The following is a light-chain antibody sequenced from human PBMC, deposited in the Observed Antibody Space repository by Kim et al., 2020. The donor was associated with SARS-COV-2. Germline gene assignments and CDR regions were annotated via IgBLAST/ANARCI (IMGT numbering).Light chain of an antibody. Sequence: SPGERAAPSCRASQSINCRFIEWYQKRPGQAPRLLIYGASSRATGIPDRFTGSGSGTDFTLTITRLEPQDVAVYFCQHYDNAPLTFGGGTKVDIK. CDR3: QHYDNAPLT. CDR1: QSINCRF. J-gene: IGKJ4*01. V-gene: IGKV3-20*01. CDR2: GAS.